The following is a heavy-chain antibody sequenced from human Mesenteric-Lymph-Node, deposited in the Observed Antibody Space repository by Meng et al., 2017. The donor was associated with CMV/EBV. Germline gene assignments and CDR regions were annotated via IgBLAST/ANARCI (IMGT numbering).Heavy chain of an antibody. CDR1: GYSLSSGYY. J-gene: IGHJ4*02. CDR2: IYHSGST. Sequence: GSLRLSCTVSGYSLSSGYYWGWIRQPPGKGLEWIGSIYHSGSTYYNPSLKSRVTISVDTSKNQFSLKLNSMTAADTAVYYCAKDGGGDGYYRLDYWGQGTLVTVSS. D-gene: IGHD3-22*01. CDR3: AKDGGGDGYYRLDY. V-gene: IGHV4-38-2*02.